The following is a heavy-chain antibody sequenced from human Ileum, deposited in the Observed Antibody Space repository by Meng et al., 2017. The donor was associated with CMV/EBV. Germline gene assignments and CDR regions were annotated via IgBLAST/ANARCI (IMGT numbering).Heavy chain of an antibody. D-gene: IGHD6-19*01. CDR2: VYCTGNT. Sequence: SVSGGSISDGGHYWNWIRQLPGNGLEWIGYVYCTGNTHYIPSLKSRVTMSSDTAKNQLSLTLTSVTAADTAVYYCARVGSSGWGLQYWGQGALVTVSS. V-gene: IGHV4-31*03. J-gene: IGHJ4*02. CDR1: GGSISDGGHY. CDR3: ARVGSSGWGLQY.